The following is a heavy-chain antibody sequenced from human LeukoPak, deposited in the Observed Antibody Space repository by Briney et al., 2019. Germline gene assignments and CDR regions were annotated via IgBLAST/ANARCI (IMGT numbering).Heavy chain of an antibody. Sequence: GGSLRLSCAASGFTFSSYAMHWVRQAPGKGLEWVAVISYDGSNKYYADSVKGRFIISKDNSKNTLYLQMNSLRAEDTAVYYCATHHSTKGFDYWGQGTLVTVSS. CDR1: GFTFSSYA. V-gene: IGHV3-30*04. D-gene: IGHD2-15*01. CDR2: ISYDGSNK. J-gene: IGHJ4*02. CDR3: ATHHSTKGFDY.